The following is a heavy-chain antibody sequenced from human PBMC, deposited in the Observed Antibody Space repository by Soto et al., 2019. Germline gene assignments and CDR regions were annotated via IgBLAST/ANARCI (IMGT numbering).Heavy chain of an antibody. J-gene: IGHJ5*02. V-gene: IGHV4-31*03. CDR2: IYYSGST. D-gene: IGHD4-4*01. Sequence: SETLSLTCTVSGGSISSGGYYWSWIRQHPGKGLEWIGYIYYSGSTYYNPPLKSRVTISVDTSKNQFSLKLSSVTAADTAVYYCARDLTTVTAPGWFDPWGQGTLVTVSS. CDR3: ARDLTTVTAPGWFDP. CDR1: GGSISSGGYY.